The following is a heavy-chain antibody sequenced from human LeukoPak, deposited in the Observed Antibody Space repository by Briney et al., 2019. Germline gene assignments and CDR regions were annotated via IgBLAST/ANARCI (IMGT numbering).Heavy chain of an antibody. CDR1: GGSIGSSNW. V-gene: IGHV4-4*02. Sequence: SETLSLTCAVSGGSIGSSNWWSWVRQPPGKGLEWIGEIYHSGSTNYNPSLKSRVTISVDKSKNQFSLKLSSVTAADTAVYYCARVSSGATTVDYWGQGTLVTVSS. D-gene: IGHD1-26*01. CDR3: ARVSSGATTVDY. J-gene: IGHJ4*02. CDR2: IYHSGST.